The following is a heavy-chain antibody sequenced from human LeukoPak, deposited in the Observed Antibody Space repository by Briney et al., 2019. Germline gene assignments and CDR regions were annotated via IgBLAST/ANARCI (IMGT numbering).Heavy chain of an antibody. CDR1: GGSISNYY. J-gene: IGHJ5*02. CDR3: AREASPPDNWFDP. V-gene: IGHV4-59*12. D-gene: IGHD6-6*01. Sequence: SETLSLTCTVSGGSISNYYWSWIRQPPGKGLEWIGYIYYSGSTNYNPSLKSRVTISVDTSKNQFSLKLSSVTAADTAVYYCAREASPPDNWFDPWGQGTLVTVSS. CDR2: IYYSGST.